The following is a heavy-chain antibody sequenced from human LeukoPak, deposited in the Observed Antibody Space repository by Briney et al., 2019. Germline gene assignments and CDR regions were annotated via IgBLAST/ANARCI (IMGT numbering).Heavy chain of an antibody. CDR2: IYYSGST. J-gene: IGHJ1*01. V-gene: IGHV4-39*01. CDR3: ATVVVLEYFQY. CDR1: GGSISSSSYY. Sequence: SETLSLTCTVSGGSISSSSYYWGWIRQPPGKGLESIGSIYYSGSTYYNPSLKSRVTISVDTSKNQFSLKLSSVTAADTAVYYCATVVVLEYFQYWGQGTLVTVSS. D-gene: IGHD2-21*01.